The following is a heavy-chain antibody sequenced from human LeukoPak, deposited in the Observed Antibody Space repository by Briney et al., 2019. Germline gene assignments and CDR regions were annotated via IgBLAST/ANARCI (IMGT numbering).Heavy chain of an antibody. D-gene: IGHD3-9*01. V-gene: IGHV3-11*01. CDR3: AKGVRYDILTGYMDV. CDR2: ISNRGNNI. J-gene: IGHJ6*03. Sequence: GGSLRLSCAASGFTFSDYYMGWIRQAPGKGLEWVSYISNRGNNIYYADSVKGRFTISRDNSKNTLYLQMNSLRAEDTAVYYCAKGVRYDILTGYMDVWGKGTTVTISS. CDR1: GFTFSDYY.